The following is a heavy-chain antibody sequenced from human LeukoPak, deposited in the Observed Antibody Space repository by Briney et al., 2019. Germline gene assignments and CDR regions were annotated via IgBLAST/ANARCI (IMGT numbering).Heavy chain of an antibody. CDR2: IYASVNT. CDR1: GGSISSYS. V-gene: IGHV4-4*07. CDR3: ARDVHGSGTCDWFDP. D-gene: IGHD3-10*01. Sequence: SETLSLTCTVSGGSISSYSGSCVRQPAGRRLEWIGRIYASVNTNYNPSLKSRVTMSVDTSKNQFYLNLSSVTAADTAVYYCARDVHGSGTCDWFDPWGQGTLVTVSS. J-gene: IGHJ5*01.